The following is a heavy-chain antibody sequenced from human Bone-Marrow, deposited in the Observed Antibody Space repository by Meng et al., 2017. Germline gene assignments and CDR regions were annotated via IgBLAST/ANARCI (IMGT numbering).Heavy chain of an antibody. CDR2: INPTGSTT. V-gene: IGHV1-46*01. CDR3: AAEGATLKNFDY. Sequence: QVQLVHSGAEVKKPGASVKVSCKASGYTFTGHYMHWVRQAPGQGLEWMGCINPTGSTTKYSQTFRGRVTMTRDTSTSTVSMELSSLRSEDTAVYFCAAEGATLKNFDYWGQGTLVTVSS. J-gene: IGHJ4*02. CDR1: GYTFTGHY.